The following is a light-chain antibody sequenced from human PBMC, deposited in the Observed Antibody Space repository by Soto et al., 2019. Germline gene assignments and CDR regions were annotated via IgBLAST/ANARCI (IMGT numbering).Light chain of an antibody. CDR3: QHYNTWTWT. J-gene: IGKJ1*01. V-gene: IGKV3-15*01. CDR2: GAS. Sequence: DIVMTQFPATLSVAPGERVTFSCRASQGVSRKLDWYQHKPGKAPRLLISGASTGATGIPARLSGSGSGTEFTLTISSLKSEDCEVYYCQHYNTWTWTFGQGTKVDIK. CDR1: QGVSRK.